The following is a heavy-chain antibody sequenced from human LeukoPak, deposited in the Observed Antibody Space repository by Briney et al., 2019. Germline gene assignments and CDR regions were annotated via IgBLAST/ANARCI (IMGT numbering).Heavy chain of an antibody. V-gene: IGHV3-23*01. CDR3: AKDGTADAFDI. CDR2: ISGSGGDT. CDR1: GFSFSSCA. J-gene: IGHJ3*02. Sequence: PGGSLRLSCAASGFSFSSCAMNWVRQAPGKGLEWVSTISGSGGDTYYADSVKGRFTISRDNSKNTLYLQMNSLRVEDTAVYYCAKDGTADAFDIRGQGTMVTVSS.